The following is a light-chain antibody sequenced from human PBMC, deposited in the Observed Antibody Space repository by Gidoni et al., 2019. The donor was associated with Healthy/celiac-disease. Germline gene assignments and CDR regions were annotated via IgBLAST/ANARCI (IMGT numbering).Light chain of an antibody. CDR3: QQYNSYPWT. CDR1: QSISSW. CDR2: KAS. Sequence: DIQMTQSPSTLSASVGDRVTITCRASQSISSWLAWYQQKPGKAPKLLIYKASSLESGGPSRFSGSGSWTAFTLTIRRLQPYDFATYYCQQYNSYPWTFGQGTKVEIK. J-gene: IGKJ1*01. V-gene: IGKV1-5*03.